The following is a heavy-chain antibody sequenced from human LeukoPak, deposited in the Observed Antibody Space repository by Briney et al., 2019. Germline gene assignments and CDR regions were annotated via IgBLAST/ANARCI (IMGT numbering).Heavy chain of an antibody. V-gene: IGHV3-21*01. J-gene: IGHJ6*02. Sequence: GGSLRLSCAASGFTFSSYSMNWVRQAPGKGLEWVSSISSSSSYVYYAGSVKGRFTISRDNAKNSLYLQMNSLRAEDTAVYYCARVYGSGNGMDVWGQGTTVTVSS. D-gene: IGHD3-10*01. CDR3: ARVYGSGNGMDV. CDR2: ISSSSSYV. CDR1: GFTFSSYS.